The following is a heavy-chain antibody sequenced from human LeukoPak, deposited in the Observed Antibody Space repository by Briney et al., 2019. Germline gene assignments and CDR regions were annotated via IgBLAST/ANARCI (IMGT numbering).Heavy chain of an antibody. V-gene: IGHV3-23*01. CDR1: GFTFSSNT. CDR3: AREDIAAAGRTPYYYYGMDV. D-gene: IGHD6-13*01. J-gene: IGHJ6*02. CDR2: ISGSGSST. Sequence: GGSLRLSCATSGFTFSSNTMSWVRQAPGRGLEWVSAISGSGSSTYYADSVKGRFTISRDNSKNTLYLQMNILRAEDTAVYYCAREDIAAAGRTPYYYYGMDVWGQGTTVTVSS.